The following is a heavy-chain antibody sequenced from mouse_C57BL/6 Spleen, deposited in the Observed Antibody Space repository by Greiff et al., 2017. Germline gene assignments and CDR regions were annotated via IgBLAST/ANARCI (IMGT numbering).Heavy chain of an antibody. V-gene: IGHV1-61*01. Sequence: QVQLQQPGAELVRPGSSVKLSCKASGYTFTSYWMDWVKQRPGQGLEWIGNIYPSDSETHYNQKFKDKATWTVDKSSSTAYMQLSSLTSEDSAVYYCVTSNWDRGYFDYWGQGTTLTVSS. J-gene: IGHJ2*01. D-gene: IGHD4-1*01. CDR2: IYPSDSET. CDR1: GYTFTSYW. CDR3: VTSNWDRGYFDY.